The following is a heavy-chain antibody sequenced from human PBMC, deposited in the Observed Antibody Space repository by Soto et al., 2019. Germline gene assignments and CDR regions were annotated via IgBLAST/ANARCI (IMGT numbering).Heavy chain of an antibody. Sequence: EVQLVESGGGLVQPGGSLRLSCAASGFTVSSNHMSWVRQAPGKGLEWVSLIYSGGSTYYADSVKGRFTFSRDNPQNTLYLQMNSRRAEDTAVYYCAGPGEQHRYWGQGTLVTVSS. CDR1: GFTVSSNH. CDR3: AGPGEQHRY. CDR2: IYSGGST. J-gene: IGHJ4*02. V-gene: IGHV3-66*01. D-gene: IGHD3-16*01.